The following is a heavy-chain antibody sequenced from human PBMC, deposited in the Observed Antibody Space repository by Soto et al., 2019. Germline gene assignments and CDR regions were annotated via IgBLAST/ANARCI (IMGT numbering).Heavy chain of an antibody. J-gene: IGHJ4*02. D-gene: IGHD2-15*01. CDR2: INSDGSST. CDR1: GFTFSSYG. V-gene: IGHV3-74*01. CDR3: ARFKADCGGGNCYPAFDY. Sequence: XGSLRLTCAASGFTFSSYGMHWVRQAPGKGLVWVSRINSDGSSTSYADSVKGRFTISRDNAKNTMYLQMNSLRAEDTAVYYCARFKADCGGGNCYPAFDYWGRGALVTV.